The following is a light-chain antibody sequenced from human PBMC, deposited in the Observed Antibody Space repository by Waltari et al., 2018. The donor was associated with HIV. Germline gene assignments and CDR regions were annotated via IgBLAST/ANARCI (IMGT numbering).Light chain of an antibody. CDR2: FAS. J-gene: IGKJ4*01. CDR3: HQYYSVPLA. Sequence: DIVVTQSPASLTLSLGETATIRCTSSLSLTYSSDNKDYLAWYQQKPGQPPKLLIYFASARASGVPDRFSGSGSETDFTLTISSLQAEDVAVYYCHQYYSVPLAFGGGTKVEI. CDR1: LSLTYSSDNKDY. V-gene: IGKV4-1*01.